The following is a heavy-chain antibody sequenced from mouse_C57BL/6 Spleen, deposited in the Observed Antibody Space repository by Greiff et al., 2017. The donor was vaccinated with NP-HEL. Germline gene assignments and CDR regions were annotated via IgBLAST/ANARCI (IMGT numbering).Heavy chain of an antibody. D-gene: IGHD1-1*01. Sequence: QVQLQQSGPELVKPGASVKLSCKASGYTFTSYDINWVKQRPGQGLEWIGWIYPRDGSTTYNEKFKGKATLTVDTSSSTAYMELHSLTSEDSAVYFCARWPTDGNYFDYWGQGTTLTVSS. CDR2: IYPRDGST. V-gene: IGHV1-85*01. CDR3: ARWPTDGNYFDY. CDR1: GYTFTSYD. J-gene: IGHJ2*01.